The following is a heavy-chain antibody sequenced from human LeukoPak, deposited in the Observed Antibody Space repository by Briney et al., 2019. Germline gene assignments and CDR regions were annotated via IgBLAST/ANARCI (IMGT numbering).Heavy chain of an antibody. J-gene: IGHJ5*02. Sequence: SGGSLRLSCAASGFTFSSYAMSWVRQAPGKGLEWVSAISGSGGSTYYADSVRGRFTISRDNSKNTLYLQMNSLRAEDTAVYYCAKDLYYDSSGYFVNWFDPWGQGTLVTVSS. D-gene: IGHD3-22*01. V-gene: IGHV3-23*01. CDR1: GFTFSSYA. CDR3: AKDLYYDSSGYFVNWFDP. CDR2: ISGSGGST.